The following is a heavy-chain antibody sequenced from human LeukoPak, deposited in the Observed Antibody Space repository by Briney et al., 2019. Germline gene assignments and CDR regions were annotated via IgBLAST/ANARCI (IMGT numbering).Heavy chain of an antibody. CDR2: ITGSGGST. D-gene: IGHD3-10*01. J-gene: IGHJ4*02. CDR1: GFTFSGYA. Sequence: GGSLRLSCAASGFTFSGYAMSWVRQAPGKGLEWVSVITGSGGSTYYADSVKGRFTISRDNSKNTLYLQMNSLRAEDTAVYYCTKSRGIWFGDYWGQGTLVTVSS. V-gene: IGHV3-23*01. CDR3: TKSRGIWFGDY.